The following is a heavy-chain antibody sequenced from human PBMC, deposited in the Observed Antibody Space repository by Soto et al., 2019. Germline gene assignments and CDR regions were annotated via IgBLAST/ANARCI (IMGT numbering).Heavy chain of an antibody. V-gene: IGHV3-74*01. J-gene: IGHJ6*02. CDR1: GFTFSPYW. D-gene: IGHD4-4*01. CDR2: INPDGSST. Sequence: GGSLRLSCAASGFTFSPYWMHWVRQAPGKGLVWVSRINPDGSSTNYADSVKGRFTISRDNAKNTLYLQMNSLRAEDTTVYYCGRGGSNSPNGMDVWGQGTTVTVSS. CDR3: GRGGSNSPNGMDV.